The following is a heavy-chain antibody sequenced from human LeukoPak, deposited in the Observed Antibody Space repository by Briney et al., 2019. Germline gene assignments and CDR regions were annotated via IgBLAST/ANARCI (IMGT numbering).Heavy chain of an antibody. V-gene: IGHV4-28*01. CDR1: GYSISSSNW. CDR2: IYYSGST. D-gene: IGHD5-12*01. J-gene: IGHJ6*03. CDR3: AKSVAWNYYYYVDV. Sequence: KPSETLSLTCAVSGYSISSSNWWGWIRQPPGKGLEWIAYIYYSGSTYYNPSLKSRVTMSVDMSKNQFSLKLSSVTAVDTAVYYCAKSVAWNYYYYVDVWGKGTTVTVSS.